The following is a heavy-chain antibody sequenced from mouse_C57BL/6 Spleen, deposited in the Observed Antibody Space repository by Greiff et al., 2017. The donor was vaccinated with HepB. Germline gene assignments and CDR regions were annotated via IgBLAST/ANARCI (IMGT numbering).Heavy chain of an antibody. CDR2: ILPGSGST. Sequence: QVHVKQPGAELMKPGASVKLSCKATGYTFTGYWIEWVKQRPGHGLEWIGEILPGSGSTNYNEKFKGKATFTADTSSNTAYMQLSSLTTEDSAIYYCAREGDYGSSYAWFAYWGQGTLVTVSA. CDR3: AREGDYGSSYAWFAY. D-gene: IGHD1-1*01. V-gene: IGHV1-9*01. J-gene: IGHJ3*01. CDR1: GYTFTGYW.